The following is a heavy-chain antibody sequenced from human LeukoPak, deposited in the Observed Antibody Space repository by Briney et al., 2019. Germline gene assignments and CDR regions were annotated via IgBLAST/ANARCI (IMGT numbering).Heavy chain of an antibody. D-gene: IGHD6-13*01. V-gene: IGHV3-49*04. CDR2: IRSKAYGGTT. CDR3: TRAADQQQLVLGPPTPDY. Sequence: PGGSLRLSYTASGFTFGDYAMSWVRQAPGKGLEWVGFIRSKAYGGTTEYAASVKGRFTISRDDSKSIAYLQMNSLKTEDTAVYYCTRAADQQQLVLGPPTPDYWGQGTLVTVSS. CDR1: GFTFGDYA. J-gene: IGHJ4*02.